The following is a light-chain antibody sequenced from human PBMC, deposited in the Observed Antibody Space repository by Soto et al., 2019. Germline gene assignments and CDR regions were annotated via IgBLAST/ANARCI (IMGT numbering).Light chain of an antibody. CDR2: WAS. CDR1: QSVFDSSNNKNY. V-gene: IGKV4-1*01. J-gene: IGKJ2*01. Sequence: DIVMTQSPDSLAVSLGERATINCKSSQSVFDSSNNKNYLAWYQQKPGQPPRLLISWASTRESGVPDRFSGSGSGTDFSLTISSLQAEDVAVYYCKHYFSIPYTFGQGTKLEIK. CDR3: KHYFSIPYT.